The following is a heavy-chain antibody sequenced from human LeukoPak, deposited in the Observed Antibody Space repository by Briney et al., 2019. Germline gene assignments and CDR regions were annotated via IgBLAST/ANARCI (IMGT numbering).Heavy chain of an antibody. CDR2: INPNSGGT. CDR3: ARGGDWNDENWFDP. J-gene: IGHJ5*02. D-gene: IGHD1-1*01. Sequence: ASVKVSCKASGYTFIGYYMHWVRQAPGQGLEWMGWINPNSGGTNYAQKFQGRVTMTRDTSISTAYMELSRLRSDDTAVYYCARGGDWNDENWFDPWGQGTLVTVSS. V-gene: IGHV1-2*02. CDR1: GYTFIGYY.